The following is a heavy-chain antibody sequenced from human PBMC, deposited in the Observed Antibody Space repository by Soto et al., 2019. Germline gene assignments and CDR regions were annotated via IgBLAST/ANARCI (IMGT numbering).Heavy chain of an antibody. D-gene: IGHD3-22*01. CDR2: ISWNSCDI. CDR1: GFSFDDYG. Sequence: VQLVESGGGSVQPGRSLRLSCADSGFSFDDYGMHWVRQGPGKGLEWVSGISWNSCDIYYADSVKGRFTISRDNAKSSLYLQMNSLRTEDTALYFCAKDNDVDRYGSFDYWGQGTLVTVSS. CDR3: AKDNDVDRYGSFDY. J-gene: IGHJ4*02. V-gene: IGHV3-9*01.